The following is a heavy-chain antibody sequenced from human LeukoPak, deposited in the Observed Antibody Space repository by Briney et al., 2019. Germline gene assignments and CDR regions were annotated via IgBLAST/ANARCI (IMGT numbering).Heavy chain of an antibody. CDR1: GFTFSSYS. V-gene: IGHV3-21*01. CDR2: ISSSSSYI. Sequence: GGSLRLSCAASGFTFSSYSMNWVRQAPGKGLEWVSSISSSSSYIYYADSVKGRSTISRDNAKNSLNLQMNSLRAEDTAVYYCARDRGDQFVAPMDVWGQGTTVTVPS. CDR3: ARDRGDQFVAPMDV. J-gene: IGHJ6*02. D-gene: IGHD2-21*02.